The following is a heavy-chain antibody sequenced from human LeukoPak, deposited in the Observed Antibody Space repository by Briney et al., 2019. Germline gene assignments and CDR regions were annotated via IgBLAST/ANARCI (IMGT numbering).Heavy chain of an antibody. CDR3: AIRPGGLAGNY. CDR2: ISSSGSTI. J-gene: IGHJ4*02. D-gene: IGHD2-2*01. Sequence: LRLSCAASVFTLSSYEMKWGGGAQGKGRGSVSYISSSGSTIYYADSVKGRFTISRDNAKNSLYLQMNSLRAEDTAVYYCAIRPGGLAGNYWGQGTLVTVSS. CDR1: VFTLSSYE. V-gene: IGHV3-48*03.